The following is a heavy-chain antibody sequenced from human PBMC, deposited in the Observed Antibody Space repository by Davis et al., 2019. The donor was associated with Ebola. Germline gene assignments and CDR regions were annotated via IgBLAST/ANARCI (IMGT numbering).Heavy chain of an antibody. CDR1: GFTFSSYS. J-gene: IGHJ6*02. CDR2: ISSSSSYI. D-gene: IGHD2-15*01. Sequence: GGSLRLSCAASGFTFSSYSMNWVRQAPGKGLEWVSSISSSSSYIYYADSVKGRFTISRDNAKNLLHLQMNSLRAEDTAVYYCARRLPFYGMDVWGQGTTVTVSS. V-gene: IGHV3-21*01. CDR3: ARRLPFYGMDV.